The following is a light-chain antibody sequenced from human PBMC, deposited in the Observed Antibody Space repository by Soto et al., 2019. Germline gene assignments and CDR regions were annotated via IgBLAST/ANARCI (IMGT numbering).Light chain of an antibody. CDR2: VAS. Sequence: EIVLTQSPGTLSLSPGERATLSCRASQSVSSSYLAWYQQKPGQAPRLLIYVASSRATGIQDRFSGSGSGTDFTLTISRLEPEDFAVYYCQQYGSSPQTFGQGTKVEIK. V-gene: IGKV3-20*01. CDR3: QQYGSSPQT. J-gene: IGKJ1*01. CDR1: QSVSSSY.